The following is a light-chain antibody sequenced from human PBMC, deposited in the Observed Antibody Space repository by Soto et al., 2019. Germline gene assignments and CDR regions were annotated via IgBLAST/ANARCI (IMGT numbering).Light chain of an antibody. CDR1: SSDFGSYNL. Sequence: QSALTQPASVSGSPGQSITIPCTGASSDFGSYNLVSWYQQHPGKAPKLMIYEVSKRPSGVSNRFSGSKSGNTASLTISGLQAEDEADYYCCSYAGSSTPFVFGTGTKVTVL. V-gene: IGLV2-23*02. CDR2: EVS. J-gene: IGLJ1*01. CDR3: CSYAGSSTPFV.